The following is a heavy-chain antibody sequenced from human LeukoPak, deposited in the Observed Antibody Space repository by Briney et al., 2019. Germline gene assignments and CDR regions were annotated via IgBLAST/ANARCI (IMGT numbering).Heavy chain of an antibody. CDR2: ISSSSSYI. Sequence: GGSLRLSCAASGFTFSSYSMNWVRQAPGKGLEWVSSISSSSSYIYYADSVKGRFTISRDNAKNSLYLQMNSLRAEDTAVYYCAREGTPSYDSSGYYQDYLDHWPQGNLVTVSS. CDR1: GFTFSSYS. CDR3: AREGTPSYDSSGYYQDYLDH. J-gene: IGHJ4*02. D-gene: IGHD3-22*01. V-gene: IGHV3-21*01.